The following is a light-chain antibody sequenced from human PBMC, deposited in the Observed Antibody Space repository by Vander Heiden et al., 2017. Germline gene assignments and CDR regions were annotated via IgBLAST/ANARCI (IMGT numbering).Light chain of an antibody. V-gene: IGKV1-9*01. CDR2: IIS. CDR3: QHHHHYTA. CDR1: KDITNY. Sequence: DIQLTQFPSFLSASVGDRVTLTCRASKDITNYLDWYQQKPGKAPKLLIYIISHLQRGVPSRFRGYGFGTEFNLTISSLEPDDFATYYCQHHHHYTAFGGGTKVEIK. J-gene: IGKJ4*01.